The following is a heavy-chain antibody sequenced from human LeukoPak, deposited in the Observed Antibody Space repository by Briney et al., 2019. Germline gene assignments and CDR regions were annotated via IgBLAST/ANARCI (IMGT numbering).Heavy chain of an antibody. D-gene: IGHD5-12*01. CDR2: INPNSGGT. Sequence: GASVKVSCKASGYTFTGYYMHWVRQAPGQGLEWMGWINPNSGGTNYAQKFQGRATMTRDTSISTAYMELSRLRSDDTTVYYCARDKSGYDYWGQGTLVTVSS. CDR3: ARDKSGYDY. J-gene: IGHJ4*02. V-gene: IGHV1-2*02. CDR1: GYTFTGYY.